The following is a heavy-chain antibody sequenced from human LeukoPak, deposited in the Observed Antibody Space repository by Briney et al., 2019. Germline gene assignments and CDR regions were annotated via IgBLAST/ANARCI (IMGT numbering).Heavy chain of an antibody. J-gene: IGHJ5*02. D-gene: IGHD6-13*01. V-gene: IGHV4-39*01. CDR3: ARHSAGRSSWYPGWFDP. CDR2: IYYSGNT. Sequence: SETLSLTCTVSGGSISSSSHYWGWIRQPPGKGLEWIGSIYYSGNTYYNPSLKSRVTISVDTSKNQFSLKLSSVTAADTAVYYCARHSAGRSSWYPGWFDPWGQGTLVTVSS. CDR1: GGSISSSSHY.